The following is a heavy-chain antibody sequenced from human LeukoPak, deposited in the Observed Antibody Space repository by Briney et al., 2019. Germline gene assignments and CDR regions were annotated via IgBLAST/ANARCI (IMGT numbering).Heavy chain of an antibody. D-gene: IGHD3-3*01. V-gene: IGHV1-2*06. CDR1: GYTFTGYY. Sequence: ASVKVSCKASGYTFTGYYMHWVRHAPGQGLEWMGRINPNSGGTNYAQKFQGRVTMTRDTSISTAYMELSRLRSDDTAVYYCERVRGWSSQFDAFDICGQGTLVTVSS. CDR2: INPNSGGT. J-gene: IGHJ3*02. CDR3: ERVRGWSSQFDAFDI.